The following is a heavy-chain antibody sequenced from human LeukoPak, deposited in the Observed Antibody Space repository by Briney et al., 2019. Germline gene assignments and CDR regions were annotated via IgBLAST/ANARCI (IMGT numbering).Heavy chain of an antibody. CDR3: ARGRGLPAL. V-gene: IGHV3-64*01. CDR2: ISSNGGST. CDR1: GFTFSSYA. D-gene: IGHD4-17*01. Sequence: GGSLRLSCAASGFTFSSYAMHWVRQAPGKGLEYVSAISSNGGSTYYANSVKGRFTISRDNSKNTLYLQMGSLRAEDMTVNYCARGRGLPALWGQGTLVTVSS. J-gene: IGHJ4*02.